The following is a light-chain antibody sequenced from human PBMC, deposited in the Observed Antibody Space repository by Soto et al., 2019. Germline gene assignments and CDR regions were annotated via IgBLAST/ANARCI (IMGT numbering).Light chain of an antibody. CDR3: QHRMNWPLT. CDR2: DAS. Sequence: EIVLTQSPATLSLSPGERATLSCRASQTISSYLLWYQQKPGQAPRLLTYDASNRATGIPARFSGSGSETDFTLTISSLEPEDFAVYYCQHRMNWPLTVGQGTRLEIK. V-gene: IGKV3-11*01. CDR1: QTISSY. J-gene: IGKJ5*01.